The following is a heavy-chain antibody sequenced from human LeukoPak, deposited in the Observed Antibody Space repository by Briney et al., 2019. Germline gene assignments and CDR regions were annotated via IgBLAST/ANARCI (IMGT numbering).Heavy chain of an antibody. D-gene: IGHD6-19*01. J-gene: IGHJ4*02. V-gene: IGHV4-34*01. CDR1: GGSFSGYY. Sequence: SETLSLTCAVYGGSFSGYYWSWIRQPPGEGLEWIGEINHSGSTNYNPSLKSRVTISVDTSKHQFSLKLSSVTAADTAVYYCARGAQWLVDYWGQGTLVTVSS. CDR2: INHSGST. CDR3: ARGAQWLVDY.